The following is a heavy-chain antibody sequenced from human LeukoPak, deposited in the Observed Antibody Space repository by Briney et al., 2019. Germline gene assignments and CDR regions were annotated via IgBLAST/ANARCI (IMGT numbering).Heavy chain of an antibody. CDR2: IYYSGST. CDR3: ARVRKASIAARHTYAFDI. J-gene: IGHJ3*02. Sequence: SETLSLTCTVSGGSISSYYWSWIRQPPGKGLEWIGYIYYSGSTNYNPSLKSRVTISVDTSKNQFSLKLSSVTAADTAVYYCARVRKASIAARHTYAFDIWGQGTMVTVSS. V-gene: IGHV4-59*12. D-gene: IGHD6-6*01. CDR1: GGSISSYY.